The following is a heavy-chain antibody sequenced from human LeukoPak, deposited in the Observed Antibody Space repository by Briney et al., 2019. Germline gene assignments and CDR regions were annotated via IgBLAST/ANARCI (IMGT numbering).Heavy chain of an antibody. CDR1: GGSFSGYY. Sequence: PSETLSLTCAVYGGSFSGYYWSWIRQPPGKGLEWIGEINHSGSTNYNPSLKSRVTISVDTSKNQFSLKLSSVIAADTAVYFCARDLRGYSYGYLDFWGQGTLVTVSS. CDR3: ARDLRGYSYGYLDF. V-gene: IGHV4-34*01. CDR2: INHSGST. D-gene: IGHD5-18*01. J-gene: IGHJ4*02.